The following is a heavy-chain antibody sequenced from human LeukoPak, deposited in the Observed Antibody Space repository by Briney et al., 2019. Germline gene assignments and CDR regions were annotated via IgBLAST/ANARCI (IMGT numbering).Heavy chain of an antibody. J-gene: IGHJ6*02. CDR2: ISGSAGST. CDR3: AKSSSTTSWYYGMDV. Sequence: PGGSLRLSCAASGFTFSSYAMSWVRQAPGKGLEWVSAISGSAGSTYYADSVKGRFTISRDNAKNTLYLQMNSLRAEDTAVYYCAKSSSTTSWYYGMDVWGQGTTVTVSS. V-gene: IGHV3-23*01. CDR1: GFTFSSYA. D-gene: IGHD2-2*01.